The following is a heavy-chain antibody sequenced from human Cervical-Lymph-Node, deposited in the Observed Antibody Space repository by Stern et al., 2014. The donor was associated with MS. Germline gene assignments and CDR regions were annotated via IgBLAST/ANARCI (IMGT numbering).Heavy chain of an antibody. CDR1: GFTFNEFA. Sequence: EVQLVESGGGLVQPGGSLRLSCAASGFTFNEFAMHWVRQTPGQGLEWVSGISRDSGSIGFADSVKGRFTISRDNAKNSLYLQMNSLRVEDTALYYCAKDGFYSTSALDPWGQGTLVTVSS. V-gene: IGHV3-9*01. CDR3: AKDGFYSTSALDP. D-gene: IGHD4-11*01. J-gene: IGHJ5*02. CDR2: ISRDSGSI.